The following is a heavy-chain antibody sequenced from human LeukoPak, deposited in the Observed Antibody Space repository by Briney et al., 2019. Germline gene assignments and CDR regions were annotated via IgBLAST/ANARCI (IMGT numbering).Heavy chain of an antibody. CDR1: GFTFSSYA. Sequence: PGGSLRLSCAASGFTFSSYAMHWVRQAPGKGLEWVAVISYDGSNKYYADSVKGRFTISRDNSKNTLCLQMNSLRAEDTAVYYCAREPWVTGTNQYYFDYWGQGTLVTVSS. CDR2: ISYDGSNK. V-gene: IGHV3-30-3*01. CDR3: AREPWVTGTNQYYFDY. D-gene: IGHD1-7*01. J-gene: IGHJ4*02.